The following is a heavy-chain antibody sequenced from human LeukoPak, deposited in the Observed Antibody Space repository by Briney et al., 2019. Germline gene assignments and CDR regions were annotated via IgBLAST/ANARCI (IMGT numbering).Heavy chain of an antibody. D-gene: IGHD3-22*01. CDR2: IYYSGST. V-gene: IGHV4-31*03. CDR3: ARGNDSSVRIIAFDI. CDR1: GGSISSGGYY. J-gene: IGHJ3*02. Sequence: PSQTLSLTCTVSGGSISSGGYYWSWIRQHPGKGLEWIGYIYYSGSTYYNPSLKSRVAISVDTSKNQFSLKLSSVTAADTAVYYCARGNDSSVRIIAFDIWGQGTMVTVSS.